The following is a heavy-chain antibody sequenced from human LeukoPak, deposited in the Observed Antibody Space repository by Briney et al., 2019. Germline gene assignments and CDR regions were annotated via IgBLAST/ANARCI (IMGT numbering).Heavy chain of an antibody. V-gene: IGHV3-23*01. D-gene: IGHD2-21*02. CDR1: GFTFSNYG. CDR2: IRGSGGGT. CDR3: VKARMPHCGTDCLES. Sequence: GGSLRLSCAASGFTFSNYGMSWVRQAPGRGLEWVSVIRGSGGGTYYADSVKGRFTISRDNSKNTVYLQMNSLRAEDTAVYYCVKARMPHCGTDCLESWGQGTLVTVSS. J-gene: IGHJ4*02.